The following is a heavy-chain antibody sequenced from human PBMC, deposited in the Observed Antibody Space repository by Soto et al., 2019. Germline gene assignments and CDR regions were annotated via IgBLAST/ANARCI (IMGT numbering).Heavy chain of an antibody. CDR1: GFSLSTSGVG. CDR2: IYWDDDK. Sequence: SGPTLVNPTQTLTLTCTFSGFSLSTSGVGVGWIRQPPGKALEWLALIYWDDDKRYSPSLKSRLTITKDTSKNQVVLTMTNMDPVDTATYYCAHTHSSSYPIVVVVAALDAFEIWGQGTMVTVSS. V-gene: IGHV2-5*02. D-gene: IGHD2-15*01. J-gene: IGHJ3*02. CDR3: AHTHSSSYPIVVVVAALDAFEI.